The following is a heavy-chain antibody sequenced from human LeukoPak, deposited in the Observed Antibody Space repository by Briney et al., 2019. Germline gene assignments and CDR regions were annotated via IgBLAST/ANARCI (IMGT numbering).Heavy chain of an antibody. V-gene: IGHV4-61*02. Sequence: SQTLSLTCTVSGGSISSGSYYWSWIRQPAGKGLEWIGRIYTSGSTNYNPSLKSRVTISVDTSKNQFSLKLSSVTAADTAVYYCARARGYDYYYWGQGTLVTVSS. D-gene: IGHD5-12*01. CDR2: IYTSGST. J-gene: IGHJ4*02. CDR3: ARARGYDYYY. CDR1: GGSISSGSYY.